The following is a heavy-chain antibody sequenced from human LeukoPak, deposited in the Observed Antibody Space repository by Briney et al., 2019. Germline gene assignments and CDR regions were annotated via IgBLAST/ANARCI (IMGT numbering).Heavy chain of an antibody. D-gene: IGHD2-2*02. V-gene: IGHV4-34*01. Sequence: SETLSPTCAVYGGSFSGYYWSWIRQPPGKGLEWIGEINHSGSTNYNPSLKSRVTISVDTSKNQFSLKLSSVTAADTAVYYCARGRGSCSSTSCYILDYWGQGTLVTVSS. CDR1: GGSFSGYY. J-gene: IGHJ4*02. CDR3: ARGRGSCSSTSCYILDY. CDR2: INHSGST.